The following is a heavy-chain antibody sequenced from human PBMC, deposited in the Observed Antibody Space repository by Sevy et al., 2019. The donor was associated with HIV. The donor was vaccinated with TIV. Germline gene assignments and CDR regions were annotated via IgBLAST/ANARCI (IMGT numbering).Heavy chain of an antibody. CDR2: IYPGDSDT. CDR1: GYIFTSYW. J-gene: IGHJ4*02. V-gene: IGHV5-51*01. CDR3: ARHDGYDLDY. Sequence: GESLKISCKGSGYIFTSYWIGWVRQMPGKGLGWMGIIYPGDSDTGYSPSFQGQVTISADKSISTAYLQWSGLKASDTAMYYCARHDGYDLDYWGQGTLVTVSS. D-gene: IGHD5-12*01.